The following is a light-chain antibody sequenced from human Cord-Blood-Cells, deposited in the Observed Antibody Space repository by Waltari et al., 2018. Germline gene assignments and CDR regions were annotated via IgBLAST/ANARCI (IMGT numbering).Light chain of an antibody. Sequence: EIVLTQSPGTLSLSPGERATLSCRASQSVSSSYLAWYQQKPGQAPRLLCYGAASRATGIPDRCSGSGSGTDFTLTISRLEPEDFAVYYCQQYGSSPVTFGPGTKVDIK. CDR1: QSVSSSY. CDR2: GAA. J-gene: IGKJ3*01. CDR3: QQYGSSPVT. V-gene: IGKV3-20*01.